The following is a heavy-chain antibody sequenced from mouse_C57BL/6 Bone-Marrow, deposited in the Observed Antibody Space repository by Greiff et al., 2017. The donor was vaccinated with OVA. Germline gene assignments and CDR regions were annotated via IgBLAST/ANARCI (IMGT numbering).Heavy chain of an antibody. V-gene: IGHV5-17*01. J-gene: IGHJ4*01. CDR3: AREYYGSSYDYYAMDY. CDR1: GFTFSDYG. Sequence: DVHLVESGGGLVKPGGSLKLSCAASGFTFSDYGMHWVRQAPEKGLEWVAYISSGSSTIYYADTVKGRFTISRDNAKNTLFLQMTSLRSEDTAMYYCAREYYGSSYDYYAMDYWGQGTSVTVSS. D-gene: IGHD1-1*01. CDR2: ISSGSSTI.